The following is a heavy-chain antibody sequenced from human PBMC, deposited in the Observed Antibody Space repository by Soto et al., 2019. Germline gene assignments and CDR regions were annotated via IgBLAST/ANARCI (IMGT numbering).Heavy chain of an antibody. CDR1: GFTFSSYS. CDR2: ISSSSSTI. CDR3: ARYRGYCSGGSCYQYYYYYYMDV. D-gene: IGHD2-15*01. J-gene: IGHJ6*03. V-gene: IGHV3-48*02. Sequence: GGSLRLSCAASGFTFSSYSMNWVRQAPGKGLEWVSYISSSSSTIYYADSVKGRFTISRDNAKNSLYLQMNSLRDEDTAVYYCARYRGYCSGGSCYQYYYYYYMDVWGKGTTVTVS.